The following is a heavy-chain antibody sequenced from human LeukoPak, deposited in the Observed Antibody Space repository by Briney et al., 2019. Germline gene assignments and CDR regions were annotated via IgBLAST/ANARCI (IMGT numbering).Heavy chain of an antibody. D-gene: IGHD4-17*01. CDR1: GDSVSSNSAA. V-gene: IGHV6-1*01. CDR3: ARKGTVTTPFDY. CDR2: TYYRSKWYN. Sequence: SQTLSLTCAISGDSVSSNSAAWNWIRQSPSRGLGWLGRTYYRSKWYNDYAESVKSRISINPDTSKNQFSLQLSSVTPEDTAVYYCARKGTVTTPFDYWGQGNLVTVSS. J-gene: IGHJ4*02.